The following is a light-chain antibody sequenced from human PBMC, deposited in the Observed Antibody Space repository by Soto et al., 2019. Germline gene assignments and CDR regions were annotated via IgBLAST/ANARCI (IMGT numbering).Light chain of an antibody. CDR1: SSNIGAGYD. V-gene: IGLV1-40*01. J-gene: IGLJ2*01. Sequence: QSVLTQPPSVSGAPGQRVTISCTGSSSNIGAGYDVHWYQQLPGTAPKLLIYGNNNRPSGVPDRFSGSKSGTSASLAITGLQAEEEADYYCQSYDSSLSGVVFGGGTKLTVL. CDR2: GNN. CDR3: QSYDSSLSGVV.